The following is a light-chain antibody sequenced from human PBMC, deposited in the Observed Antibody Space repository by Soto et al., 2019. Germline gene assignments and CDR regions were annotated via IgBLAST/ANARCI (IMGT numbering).Light chain of an antibody. CDR2: AAS. CDR3: QKYSSVIT. J-gene: IGKJ5*01. Sequence: DIQMTQSPSSLSASVGDRVTITCRARQGISNFLAWYQQKPGKVPKLLISAASTLQSGVPSRFSCSGSGTDFTLTITSLQPEDVATYYCQKYSSVITGGKGTRLEIK. V-gene: IGKV1-27*01. CDR1: QGISNF.